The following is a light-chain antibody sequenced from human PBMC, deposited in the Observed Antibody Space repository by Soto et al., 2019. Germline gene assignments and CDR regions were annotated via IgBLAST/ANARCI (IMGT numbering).Light chain of an antibody. V-gene: IGLV8-61*01. Sequence: QTVVTQEPSFSVSPGGTVTLTCGLNSGSVSTSYYPSWFQQTPGQAPRTLIYSTNTRSSGVPDRFSGSILGNKAALTITGAHADDESDYYCVLYMGSGIWVFGGGTKLTVL. CDR3: VLYMGSGIWV. CDR1: SGSVSTSYY. CDR2: STN. J-gene: IGLJ3*02.